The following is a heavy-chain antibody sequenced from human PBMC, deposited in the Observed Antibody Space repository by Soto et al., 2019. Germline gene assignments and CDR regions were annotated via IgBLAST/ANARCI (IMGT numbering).Heavy chain of an antibody. CDR3: ARRYGASFDP. CDR2: IYYSGST. D-gene: IGHD4-17*01. J-gene: IGHJ5*02. V-gene: IGHV4-59*01. Sequence: SETLSLTCTVSGGSISSYYWSWFRQPPGKGLEWIGYIYYSGSTNYNPSLKSRVTISVDTSKNQFSLKLSSVTAADTAVYYCARRYGASFDPWGQGTLVTVSS. CDR1: GGSISSYY.